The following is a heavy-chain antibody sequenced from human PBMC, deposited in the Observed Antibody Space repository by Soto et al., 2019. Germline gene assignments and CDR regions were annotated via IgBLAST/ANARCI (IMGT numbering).Heavy chain of an antibody. J-gene: IGHJ3*02. CDR1: GYSFTSYW. D-gene: IGHD3-22*01. V-gene: IGHV5-51*01. CDR3: ARRVVFTLNVFNI. CDR2: IYPGDSDT. Sequence: PGESLKISCKGSGYSFTSYWIGWVRQMPGKGLEWMGIIYPGDSDTRYSPSFQGQVTISADKSISTASLQWSSLKASDTAMYNWARRVVFTLNVFNIGGKGKRFTVPS.